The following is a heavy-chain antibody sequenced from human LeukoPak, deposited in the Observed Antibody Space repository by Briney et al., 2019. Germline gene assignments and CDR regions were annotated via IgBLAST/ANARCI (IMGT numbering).Heavy chain of an antibody. D-gene: IGHD3-22*01. J-gene: IGHJ4*02. Sequence: ASVKVSCKASEYTFTGYYIHWVRQAPGQGLEWMGIINPSGGSTSYAQKFQGRVTMTRDMSTSTVYMELSSLRSEDTAVYYCARAFYDSSGYYYFDYWGQGTLVTVSS. V-gene: IGHV1-46*01. CDR2: INPSGGST. CDR1: EYTFTGYY. CDR3: ARAFYDSSGYYYFDY.